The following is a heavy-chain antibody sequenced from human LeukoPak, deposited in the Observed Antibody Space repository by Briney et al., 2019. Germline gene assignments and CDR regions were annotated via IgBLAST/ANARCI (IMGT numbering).Heavy chain of an antibody. J-gene: IGHJ4*02. CDR2: IRTSDGST. CDR3: VKMGSFRFDY. D-gene: IGHD2/OR15-2a*01. CDR1: GFTFSSYA. Sequence: PGGSLRLSCAASGFTFSSYAMSWVRQAPGKGLEWVLIIRTSDGSTNYADSVKGRFTISRDNPKNTLYLQMNSLRAEDTAVYYCVKMGSFRFDYWGQGTLVTVSS. V-gene: IGHV3-23*01.